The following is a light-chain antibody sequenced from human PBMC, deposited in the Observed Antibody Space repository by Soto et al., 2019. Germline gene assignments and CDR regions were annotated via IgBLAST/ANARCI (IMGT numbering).Light chain of an antibody. J-gene: IGLJ2*01. CDR2: LNSDGSH. Sequence: QAVLTQSPSASDSLGASVKLTCTLSSGHSSYAIAWHQQQPEKGPRYLMKLNSDGSHSKGDGIPDRFSGSSSGAERYLTISSLQSEDEADYSCQTWGTGILVFGGGTKLTVL. V-gene: IGLV4-69*01. CDR3: QTWGTGILV. CDR1: SGHSSYA.